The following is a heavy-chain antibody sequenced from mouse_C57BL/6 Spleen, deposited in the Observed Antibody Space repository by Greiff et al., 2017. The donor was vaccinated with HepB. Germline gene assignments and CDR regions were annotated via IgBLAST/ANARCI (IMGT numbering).Heavy chain of an antibody. CDR1: GFNIKDDY. CDR3: TTSEFAY. Sequence: EVQVVESGAELVRPGASVKLSCTASGFNIKDDYMHWVKQRPEQGLEWIGWIDPENGDTEYASKFQGKATITADTSSNTAYLQLSSLTSEDTAVYYCTTSEFAYWGQGTLVTVSA. CDR2: IDPENGDT. V-gene: IGHV14-4*01. J-gene: IGHJ3*01.